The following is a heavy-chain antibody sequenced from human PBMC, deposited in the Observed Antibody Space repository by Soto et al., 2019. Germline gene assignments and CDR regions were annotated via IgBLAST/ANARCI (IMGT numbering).Heavy chain of an antibody. CDR3: ARGAALAGKLDL. Sequence: VGSLRLSCEASGFTFTSDNMTWVRQAPGKGLEWVSSISSHGRDIFYADSVKGRFTISRDNAKDSLHLQMNSLTGEDSAVYYCARGAALAGKLDLWGQGTLVTVSS. D-gene: IGHD6-19*01. V-gene: IGHV3-21*06. J-gene: IGHJ4*02. CDR1: GFTFTSDN. CDR2: ISSHGRDI.